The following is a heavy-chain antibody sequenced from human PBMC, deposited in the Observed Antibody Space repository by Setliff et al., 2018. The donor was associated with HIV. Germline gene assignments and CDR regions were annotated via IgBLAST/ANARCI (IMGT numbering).Heavy chain of an antibody. J-gene: IGHJ3*02. V-gene: IGHV5-51*01. D-gene: IGHD5-12*01. CDR3: ARSRRDGYNLEAFDI. CDR2: IYPGDSDT. Sequence: GESLKISCKGSGYSFTSYWIGGVRQMPGKGLEWMGIIYPGDSDTRYSPSFQGQVTISADKSISTAYLQWSTLKASDTAMYYCARSRRDGYNLEAFDIWGQGTMVTVSS. CDR1: GYSFTSYW.